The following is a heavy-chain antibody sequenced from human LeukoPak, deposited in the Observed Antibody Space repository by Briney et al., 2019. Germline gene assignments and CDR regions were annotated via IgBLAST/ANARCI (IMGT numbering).Heavy chain of an antibody. J-gene: IGHJ6*02. Sequence: ASVKVSCKASGYTFTSYDINWVRQATGQGLEWMAWINPKSGNTGYAQKFQGRVTMTRNTSISTAYMELSSLRSEDTAVYYCARSLTYYDFWSGYYIYGMDVWGQGTTVTVSS. CDR2: INPKSGNT. CDR1: GYTFTSYD. CDR3: ARSLTYYDFWSGYYIYGMDV. V-gene: IGHV1-8*01. D-gene: IGHD3-3*01.